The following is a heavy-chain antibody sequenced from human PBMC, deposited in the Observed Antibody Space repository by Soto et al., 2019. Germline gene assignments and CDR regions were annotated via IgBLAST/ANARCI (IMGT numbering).Heavy chain of an antibody. CDR3: ARDNGPCMVRGGKCWFDH. CDR1: GGTFSSYA. J-gene: IGHJ5*02. D-gene: IGHD3-10*01. Sequence: QVQLVQSGAEVKKPGSSVKVSCKASGGTFSSYAISWVRQAPGQGLEWMGGIIPIFGTANYAQKFQGRVTITADESTSTAEMERSSVGSEDTAVYCCARDNGPCMVRGGKCWFDHWGQGTLVSVSS. V-gene: IGHV1-69*01. CDR2: IIPIFGTA.